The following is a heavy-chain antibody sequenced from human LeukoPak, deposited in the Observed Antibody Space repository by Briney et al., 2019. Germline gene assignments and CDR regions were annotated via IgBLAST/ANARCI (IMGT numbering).Heavy chain of an antibody. J-gene: IGHJ4*02. D-gene: IGHD5-18*01. CDR2: ISGSGGST. Sequence: QPGGSLRLSCAASGFTVSSYAMSWVRQAPGKGLEWVSAISGSGGSTYYADSVKGRFTISRDNSKNTLYLQMNSLRAEDTAVYYCAKVHLGGYSYGWAPFDYWGQGTLVTVSS. V-gene: IGHV3-23*01. CDR1: GFTVSSYA. CDR3: AKVHLGGYSYGWAPFDY.